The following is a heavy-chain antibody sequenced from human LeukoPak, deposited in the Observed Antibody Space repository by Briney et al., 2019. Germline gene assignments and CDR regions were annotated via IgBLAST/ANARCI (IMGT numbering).Heavy chain of an antibody. CDR1: GFTFSSYW. CDR2: IKQDGSEK. CDR3: ARGLSGYDLSSLDY. J-gene: IGHJ4*02. D-gene: IGHD5-12*01. Sequence: PGGSLRLSCAASGFTFSSYWMSWVRQAPGKGLEWVANIKQDGSEKYYVDSVKGRFTISGDNAKNSLYLQMNSLRAEDTAVYYCARGLSGYDLSSLDYWGQGTLVTVSS. V-gene: IGHV3-7*01.